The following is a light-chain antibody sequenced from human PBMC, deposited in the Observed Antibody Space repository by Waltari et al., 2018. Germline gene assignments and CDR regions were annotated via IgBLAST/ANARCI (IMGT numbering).Light chain of an antibody. Sequence: DIVMTQSPLSLSVTPGEPASISCRASQSLLHRAGHPFFDWYQQKPGQSPQLLIYWGSIRASGVPDRFSGSGSDTDFTLKISRVETEDAGIYYCMQGLETPYTFGQGTKLEIK. CDR1: QSLLHRAGHPF. J-gene: IGKJ2*01. CDR2: WGS. V-gene: IGKV2-28*01. CDR3: MQGLETPYT.